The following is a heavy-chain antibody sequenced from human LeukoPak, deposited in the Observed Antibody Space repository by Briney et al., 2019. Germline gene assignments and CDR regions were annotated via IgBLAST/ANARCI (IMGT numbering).Heavy chain of an antibody. D-gene: IGHD6-13*01. CDR3: ARLTGAAAGHPGNWFDP. CDR1: GGSISSYY. CDR2: IYYSGST. V-gene: IGHV4-59*01. J-gene: IGHJ5*02. Sequence: TSETLSLTCTVSGGSISSYYWSWIRQPPGKGLEWIGYIYYSGSTNYNPSLKSRVTISVDTSKNQFSLKLSSVTAADTAVYYCARLTGAAAGHPGNWFDPWGQGTLVTVSS.